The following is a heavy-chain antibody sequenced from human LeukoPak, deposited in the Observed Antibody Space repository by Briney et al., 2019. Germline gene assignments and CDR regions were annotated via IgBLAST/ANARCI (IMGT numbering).Heavy chain of an antibody. J-gene: IGHJ6*03. CDR3: ARDLTDCSSTSCFYYMDV. CDR2: IKQDGSEK. V-gene: IGHV3-7*01. Sequence: PGGSLRLSCAVSGLTFSNYAMSWVRQAPGKGLEWVANIKQDGSEKYYVDSVKGRFTISRDNAKNSLYLQMNSLRAEDTAVYYCARDLTDCSSTSCFYYMDVWGKGTTVTVSS. CDR1: GLTFSNYA. D-gene: IGHD2-2*01.